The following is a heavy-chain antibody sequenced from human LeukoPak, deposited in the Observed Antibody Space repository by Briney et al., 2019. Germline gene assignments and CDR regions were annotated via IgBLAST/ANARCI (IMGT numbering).Heavy chain of an antibody. Sequence: ASVKVSCKASGYTFTSHGISWVRQAPGQGLEWMGWISAYNGNTNYVQKLQGRVTMTTDTSTSTAYMELRSLRSDDTAVYYCAREWGLTYYGSGSESYYYYMDVWGKGTTVTVSS. CDR3: AREWGLTYYGSGSESYYYYMDV. CDR2: ISAYNGNT. CDR1: GYTFTSHG. V-gene: IGHV1-18*01. J-gene: IGHJ6*03. D-gene: IGHD3-10*01.